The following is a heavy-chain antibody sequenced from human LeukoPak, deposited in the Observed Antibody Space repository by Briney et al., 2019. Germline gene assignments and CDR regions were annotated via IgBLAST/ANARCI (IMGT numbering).Heavy chain of an antibody. CDR3: VRGEYSYDYIPLRGENDY. V-gene: IGHV3-21*01. CDR1: GFTFSSYS. Sequence: TTGGSLRLSCAASGFTFSSYSMNWVRQAPGKGLEWVSFISSSSSYIYYADSVKGRFTISRDNAKNSLSLQMNSLRVEDTAVYYCVRGEYSYDYIPLRGENDYWGQGTLVTVSS. J-gene: IGHJ4*02. D-gene: IGHD5-18*01. CDR2: ISSSSSYI.